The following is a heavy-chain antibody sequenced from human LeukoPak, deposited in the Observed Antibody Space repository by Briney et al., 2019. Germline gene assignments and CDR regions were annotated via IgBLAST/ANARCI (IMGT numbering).Heavy chain of an antibody. V-gene: IGHV1-2*02. J-gene: IGHJ3*02. CDR2: IYPNSGGT. CDR1: GDTFTAYY. Sequence: ASVNISCKASGDTFTAYYIRWVRQAPGQGLERIGWIYPNSGGTNHAQKFQGRVTMTRDTSISTAYMELSRLRSDDTAVYYCARDGHSGGAFDIWGQGTMVTVSS. D-gene: IGHD2-15*01. CDR3: ARDGHSGGAFDI.